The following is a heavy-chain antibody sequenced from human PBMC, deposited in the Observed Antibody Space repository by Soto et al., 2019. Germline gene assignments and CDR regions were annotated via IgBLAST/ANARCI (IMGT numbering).Heavy chain of an antibody. CDR1: GFNFGPFW. CDR3: VRDRGYPDSFDI. Sequence: PGGSLRLSCAASGFNFGPFWMHWVRPAPGKGLVWVSHINSDGTTIVYADSVKGRFTISRDNAKNTLYLQMNSLRAEDTAVYFCVRDRGYPDSFDIWGPGTLVTVSS. V-gene: IGHV3-74*01. J-gene: IGHJ3*02. CDR2: INSDGTTI. D-gene: IGHD3-10*01.